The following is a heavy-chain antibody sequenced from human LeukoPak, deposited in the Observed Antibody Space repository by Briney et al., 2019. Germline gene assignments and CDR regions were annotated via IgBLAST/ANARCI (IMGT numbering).Heavy chain of an antibody. J-gene: IGHJ5*02. Sequence: PGGSLRLSCAASGFTFSSYGMHWVRQAPGKGLEWVAVISYDGSNKYYADSVKGRFTISRDNAKNSLYLQMNSLRAEDTAVYYCARDSPRLPARGWFDPWGQGTLVTVSS. CDR3: ARDSPRLPARGWFDP. CDR2: ISYDGSNK. CDR1: GFTFSSYG. D-gene: IGHD2-2*01. V-gene: IGHV3-30*03.